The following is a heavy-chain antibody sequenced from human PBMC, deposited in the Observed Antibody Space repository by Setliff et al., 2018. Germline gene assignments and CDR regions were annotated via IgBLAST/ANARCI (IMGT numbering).Heavy chain of an antibody. J-gene: IGHJ4*02. D-gene: IGHD4-17*01. V-gene: IGHV4-39*01. Sequence: SETLSLTCSVYGDSINSDYWGWIRQPPGKGLEWIGSIYYSGSTYYNPSLRSRVTISVDTSKNQFSPKLTSVTAADTAVYYCAGGRRYDYGWDFDYWGQGTLVTVSS. CDR2: IYYSGST. CDR3: AGGRRYDYGWDFDY. CDR1: GDSINSDY.